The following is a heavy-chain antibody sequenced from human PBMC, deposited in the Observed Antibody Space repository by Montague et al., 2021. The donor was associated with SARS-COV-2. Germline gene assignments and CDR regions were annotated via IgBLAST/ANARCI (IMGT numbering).Heavy chain of an antibody. Sequence: SETLSLTCAVYGESYSPYHGSFSSYHWSWIRQSQGKGLEWIGDIQRGDTKYNPSLTSRVTISVDTAQKQFSLTLTSVTAADTAVYYFARRPAPLLHLGWSQSYYDYCGLDVWGQGTTVVVS. CDR2: IQRGDT. CDR1: GESYSPYHGSFSSYH. V-gene: IGHV4-34*12. CDR3: ARRPAPLLHLGWSQSYYDYCGLDV. D-gene: IGHD3/OR15-3a*01. J-gene: IGHJ6*02.